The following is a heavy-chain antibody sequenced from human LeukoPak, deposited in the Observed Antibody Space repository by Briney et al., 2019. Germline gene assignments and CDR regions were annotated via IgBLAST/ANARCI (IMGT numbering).Heavy chain of an antibody. D-gene: IGHD3-22*01. Sequence: GGSLRLSCAASGFTFSSYGMHWVRQAPGKGLEWVAVIWYDGSNKYYADSVKGRFTISRDNSKNTLYLQMNSLRAEDTAVYCCAREKGPMIVVVITTMDYWGQGTLVTVSS. CDR3: AREKGPMIVVVITTMDY. J-gene: IGHJ4*02. V-gene: IGHV3-33*08. CDR2: IWYDGSNK. CDR1: GFTFSSYG.